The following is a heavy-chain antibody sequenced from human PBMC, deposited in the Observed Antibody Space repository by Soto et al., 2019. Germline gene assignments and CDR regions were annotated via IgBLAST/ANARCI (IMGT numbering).Heavy chain of an antibody. CDR2: IYYSGST. V-gene: IGHV4-61*01. J-gene: IGHJ3*02. D-gene: IGHD2-8*01. Sequence: SETLSLTCTVSGGSVISGSYYWIWIRQPPGKGLEWIGYIYYSGSTNYNPSLKSRVTISVDTSKNQFSLKLSSVTAADTAVYYCARDSNGLDAFDIWGQGTMVTVSS. CDR3: ARDSNGLDAFDI. CDR1: GGSVISGSYY.